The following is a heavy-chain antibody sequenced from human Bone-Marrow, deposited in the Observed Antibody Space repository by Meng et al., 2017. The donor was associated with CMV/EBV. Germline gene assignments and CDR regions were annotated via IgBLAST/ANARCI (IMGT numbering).Heavy chain of an antibody. CDR2: FDPEDGET. Sequence: ASVKVSCKASGYTFTGYYMHWVRQAPGKGLEWMGGFDPEDGETIYAQKFQGRVTMTEDTSTDTAYMELSSLRSEDTAVYYCATGERRGAAAFLPTTRLMDGMDVWGQGTTVTVSS. CDR1: GYTFTGYY. V-gene: IGHV1-24*01. D-gene: IGHD2-2*01. J-gene: IGHJ6*02. CDR3: ATGERRGAAAFLPTTRLMDGMDV.